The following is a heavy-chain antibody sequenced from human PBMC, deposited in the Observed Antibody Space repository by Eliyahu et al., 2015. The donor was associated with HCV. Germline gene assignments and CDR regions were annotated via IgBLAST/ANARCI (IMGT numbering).Heavy chain of an antibody. V-gene: IGHV4-39*01. CDR3: ARHTYYDILTGYYSRGAFDI. Sequence: QLQLQESGPGLVKPSETLSLTCTVSGGSISSSSYYWGWIRQPPGKGLEWIGSIYYSGSTYYNPSLKSRVTISVDTSKNQFSLKLSSVTAADTAVYYCARHTYYDILTGYYSRGAFDIWGQGTMVTVSS. CDR1: GGSISSSSYY. J-gene: IGHJ3*02. CDR2: IYYSGST. D-gene: IGHD3-9*01.